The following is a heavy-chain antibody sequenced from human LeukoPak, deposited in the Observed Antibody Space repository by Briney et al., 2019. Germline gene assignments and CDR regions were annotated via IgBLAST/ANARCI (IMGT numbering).Heavy chain of an antibody. Sequence: GGSLRLSCAASGFTFSSYGMHWVRQAPGKGLEWVAVISYDGSNKYYADSVKGRFTISRDNSKNTLYLQMNSLRAEDTAVYYCARGGTTVRGVHDYWGQGTLVIVSS. CDR3: ARGGTTVRGVHDY. CDR2: ISYDGSNK. V-gene: IGHV3-30*03. D-gene: IGHD3-10*01. CDR1: GFTFSSYG. J-gene: IGHJ4*02.